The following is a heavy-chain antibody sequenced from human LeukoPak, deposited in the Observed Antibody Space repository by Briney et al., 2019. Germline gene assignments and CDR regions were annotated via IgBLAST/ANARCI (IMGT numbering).Heavy chain of an antibody. CDR2: FHTSEGT. V-gene: IGHV4-61*02. CDR3: ASTVFGVTYNWLDP. J-gene: IGHJ5*02. CDR1: GASVNTGTYF. Sequence: SETLSLTCAVSGASVNTGTYFWTWVRQPAGKALEWIGRFHTSEGTHYNPSLESRVTISVDTSKNHFSLEMTSVTAADTAVYYCASTVFGVTYNWLDPWGQGTLATVSS. D-gene: IGHD3-3*01.